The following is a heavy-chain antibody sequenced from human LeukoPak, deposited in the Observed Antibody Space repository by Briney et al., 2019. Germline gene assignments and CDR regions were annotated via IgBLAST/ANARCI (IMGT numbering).Heavy chain of an antibody. CDR1: GFTFSSYG. CDR3: AKPAAGYSSGWYDGPYYFDY. J-gene: IGHJ4*02. D-gene: IGHD6-19*01. V-gene: IGHV3-30*02. CDR2: IRYDGSNK. Sequence: GGSLRLSCAASGFTFSSYGMYWVRQAPGKGLEWVTFIRYDGSNKYYADSVKGRFTISRDNSKNTLYLQMNSLRAEDTAVYYCAKPAAGYSSGWYDGPYYFDYWGQGTLVTVSS.